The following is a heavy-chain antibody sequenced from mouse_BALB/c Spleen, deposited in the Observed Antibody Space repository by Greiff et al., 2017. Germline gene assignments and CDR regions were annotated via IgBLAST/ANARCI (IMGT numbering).Heavy chain of an antibody. J-gene: IGHJ4*01. CDR3: ARGKYRYEPYAMDY. D-gene: IGHD2-14*01. V-gene: IGHV1-84*02. CDR1: GYTFTDYY. Sequence: VQRVESGPELVKPGASVKISCKASGYTFTDYYINWVKQKPGQGLEWIGWIYPGSGNTKYNEKFKGKATLTVDTSSSTAYMQLSSLTSEDTAVYFCARGKYRYEPYAMDYWGQGTSVTVSS. CDR2: IYPGSGNT.